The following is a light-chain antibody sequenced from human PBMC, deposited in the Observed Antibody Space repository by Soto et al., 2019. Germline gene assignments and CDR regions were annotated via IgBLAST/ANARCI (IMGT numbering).Light chain of an antibody. J-gene: IGKJ1*01. V-gene: IGKV2-28*01. Sequence: DIVMTQSPLSLPATPGEPASISCRSSQSLLHSNGYNFLDWYVQKPGQSPQLLIYMGSNRASGVPDRFSGSGSGTDFTLKISRVEAEDVGVSYCMQALHTPRTFGQGTKVEIK. CDR3: MQALHTPRT. CDR1: QSLLHSNGYNF. CDR2: MGS.